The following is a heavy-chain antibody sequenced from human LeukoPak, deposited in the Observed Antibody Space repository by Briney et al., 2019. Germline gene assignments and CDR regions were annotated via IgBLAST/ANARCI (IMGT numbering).Heavy chain of an antibody. D-gene: IGHD3-10*01. J-gene: IGHJ6*02. CDR2: ISGSGGST. CDR1: GFTFSSYA. CDR3: AKDAPYSYYYGSGSYPFMDA. Sequence: GGSLRLSCAASGFTFSSYAMSWVRQAPGKGLEWVSAISGSGGSTYYADSVKGRFTISRDNSKNTLYLQMNSLRAEDTAVYYCAKDAPYSYYYGSGSYPFMDAWGQGTTVTVSS. V-gene: IGHV3-23*01.